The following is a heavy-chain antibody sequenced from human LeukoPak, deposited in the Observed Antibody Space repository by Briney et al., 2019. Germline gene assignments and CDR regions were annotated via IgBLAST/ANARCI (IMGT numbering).Heavy chain of an antibody. CDR2: ISSSGSTI. Sequence: PGGSLRLSCAASGFTFSGYYMSWIRQAPGKGLEWVSYISSSGSTIYYADSVKGRFTISRDNAKNSLYLQMNSLRAEDTAVYYCARDQVLGVYYDSSGYPTYYGMDVWGQGTTVTVSS. CDR3: ARDQVLGVYYDSSGYPTYYGMDV. V-gene: IGHV3-11*01. J-gene: IGHJ6*02. D-gene: IGHD3-22*01. CDR1: GFTFSGYY.